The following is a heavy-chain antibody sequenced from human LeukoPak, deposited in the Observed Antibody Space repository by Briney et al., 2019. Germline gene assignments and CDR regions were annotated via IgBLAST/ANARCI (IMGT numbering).Heavy chain of an antibody. CDR1: GFTFSSYA. D-gene: IGHD2-15*01. CDR3: AKSFRVTYCTGGSCYSKPAPFDY. CDR2: ISYDGSNK. V-gene: IGHV3-30-3*02. J-gene: IGHJ4*01. Sequence: GGSLRLSCAASGFTFSSYAMHWVRQAPGKGLEWVAVISYDGSNKYYADSVKGRFTISRDNSKNTLYLQMNSLRAGDTAVYYCAKSFRVTYCTGGSCYSKPAPFDYWGHGTLVTVSS.